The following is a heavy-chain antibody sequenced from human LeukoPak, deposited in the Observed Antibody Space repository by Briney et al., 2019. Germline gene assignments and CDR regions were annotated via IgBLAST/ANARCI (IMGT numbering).Heavy chain of an antibody. CDR3: ARETSTQCSGGSCFFDY. V-gene: IGHV3-66*02. CDR1: GFSVSSNY. J-gene: IGHJ4*02. D-gene: IGHD2-15*01. Sequence: GGSLRLSCAASGFSVSSNYMSWVRQAPGKGLEWVSVFYSGGSTYYADSVKGRFTISRDTSKDTLYLQMNSLRVEDTAVYYCARETSTQCSGGSCFFDYWGQGTLVTVSS. CDR2: FYSGGST.